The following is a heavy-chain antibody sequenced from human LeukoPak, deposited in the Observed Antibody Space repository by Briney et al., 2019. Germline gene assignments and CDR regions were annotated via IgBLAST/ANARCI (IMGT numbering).Heavy chain of an antibody. D-gene: IGHD3-22*01. CDR1: GFTFSTYA. V-gene: IGHV3-23*01. J-gene: IGHJ4*02. Sequence: GGSLRLSCAASGFTFSTYAMSWVRQAPGKGLEWVSAISGSGGSTYYADSVKGRFTISRDNSENTLYLQMDSLRAEDTAVYYCAKNGYDSSCYLYFDYWGQGTLVTVSS. CDR3: AKNGYDSSCYLYFDY. CDR2: ISGSGGST.